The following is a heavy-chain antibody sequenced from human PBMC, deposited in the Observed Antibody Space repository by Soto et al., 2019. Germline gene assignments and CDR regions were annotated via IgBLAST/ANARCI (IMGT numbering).Heavy chain of an antibody. Sequence: GALRLSCAASGFTFSLYSMIWVRQAPGKGLEWVASITSSSSYIYYEDSLKGRFTISRDNAKNSLFLQLDSLRAEDTAVYFCVRARSTDSRPDYWGQGTLVTVSS. CDR1: GFTFSLYS. J-gene: IGHJ4*02. D-gene: IGHD3-22*01. CDR2: ITSSSSYI. V-gene: IGHV3-21*01. CDR3: VRARSTDSRPDY.